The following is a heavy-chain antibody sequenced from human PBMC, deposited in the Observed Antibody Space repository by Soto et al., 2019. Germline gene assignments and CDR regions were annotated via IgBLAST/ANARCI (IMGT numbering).Heavy chain of an antibody. CDR2: INPNNGGT. J-gene: IGHJ3*02. CDR1: GYTFTAYY. D-gene: IGHD4-4*01. V-gene: IGHV1-2*02. CDR3: ARGLVGRDGYNNDAFDI. Sequence: QVQLVQSGAEVKKPGASVQVSCKASGYTFTAYYMHWVRQAPGQGLEWMGWINPNNGGTNYAQKFQGRVTMTRDTSISTAYMDLSSLRSDDTAVYYCARGLVGRDGYNNDAFDIWGQGTMVTVSS.